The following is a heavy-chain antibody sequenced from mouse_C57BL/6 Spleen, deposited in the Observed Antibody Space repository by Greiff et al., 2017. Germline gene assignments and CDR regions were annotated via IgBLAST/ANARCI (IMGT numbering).Heavy chain of an antibody. D-gene: IGHD1-1*01. CDR3: ARSGITTVVAPDV. V-gene: IGHV1-50*01. CDR1: GYTFTSYW. J-gene: IGHJ1*03. Sequence: QVQLQQPGAELVKPGASVKLSCKASGYTFTSYWMQWVKQRPGQGLEWIGEIDPSDSYTNYNQKFKGKATLTVDTSSSTAYMQRSILTSEDSAVYYCARSGITTVVAPDVWGTGTTVTVSS. CDR2: IDPSDSYT.